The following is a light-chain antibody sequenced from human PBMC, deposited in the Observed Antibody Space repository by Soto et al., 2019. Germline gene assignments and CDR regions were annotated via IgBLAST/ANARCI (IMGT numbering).Light chain of an antibody. CDR2: EVS. CDR3: SSYAGSNNVV. J-gene: IGLJ2*01. Sequence: QSVLTQPPSASGSPGQSVTISCTGTSSDVGGYNYVSWYQQHPGKAPKLMIYEVSKRPSGVPDRFSGSKSGNTASLTVSGLQAEEEADYYCSSYAGSNNVVFGGGTQLTVL. V-gene: IGLV2-8*01. CDR1: SSDVGGYNY.